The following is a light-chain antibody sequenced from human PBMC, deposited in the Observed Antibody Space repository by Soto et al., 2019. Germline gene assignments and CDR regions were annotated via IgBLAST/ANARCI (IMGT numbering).Light chain of an antibody. CDR3: QHRNDWPPRYT. CDR2: DAS. J-gene: IGKJ2*01. CDR1: RSVSTS. Sequence: EVVLTQSPGTLSLSPGQRATLSCRASRSVSTSLAWYQQRPGQAPRLLIYDASIRATGIPARFSGSGSGTDFTLTISSLEPEDFAVYYCQHRNDWPPRYTFGQGTKVDIK. V-gene: IGKV3-11*01.